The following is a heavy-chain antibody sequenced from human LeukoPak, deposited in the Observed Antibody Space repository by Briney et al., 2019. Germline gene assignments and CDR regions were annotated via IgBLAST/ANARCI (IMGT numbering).Heavy chain of an antibody. CDR2: IIPILGIA. CDR1: GGTFSSYA. J-gene: IGHJ6*02. CDR3: ARDPPPDCSSTSCPPIGYYYYGMDV. D-gene: IGHD2-2*01. Sequence: SVKVSCKASGGTFSSYAISWVRQAPGQGLEWMGRIIPILGIANYAQKFRGRVTITADKSTSTAYMELSSLRSEDTAVYYCARDPPPDCSSTSCPPIGYYYYGMDVWGQGTTVTVSS. V-gene: IGHV1-69*04.